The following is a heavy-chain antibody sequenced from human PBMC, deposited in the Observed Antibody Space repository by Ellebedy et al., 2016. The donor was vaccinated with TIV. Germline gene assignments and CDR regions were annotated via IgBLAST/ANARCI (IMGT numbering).Heavy chain of an antibody. D-gene: IGHD6-13*01. CDR1: GFTFSNYW. CDR3: ARDRISASGIFDY. J-gene: IGHJ4*02. V-gene: IGHV3-7*01. CDR2: IKEDGSDK. Sequence: GGSLRLSCAASGFTFSNYWMTWMRQAPGKGLEWLANIKEDGSDKYYLDSVRGRFTISRDNTKNSLYLQMNSLRAEDTAVYYCARDRISASGIFDYWGQGTLVTVSS.